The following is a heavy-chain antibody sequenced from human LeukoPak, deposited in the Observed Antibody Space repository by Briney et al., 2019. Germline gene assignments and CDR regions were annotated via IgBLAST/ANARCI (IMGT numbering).Heavy chain of an antibody. Sequence: GRSLTLSCAASGFTFSHHGIHWVRQAPGKGLEWVALISSDGSNDYYTDSVKGRFTISGDNSQNTLSLHMSSLTAEDTAVYYCARDPGIAVAMYYFDFWGQGTLVTVSS. V-gene: IGHV3-30*05. J-gene: IGHJ4*02. CDR2: ISSDGSND. CDR3: ARDPGIAVAMYYFDF. CDR1: GFTFSHHG. D-gene: IGHD6-19*01.